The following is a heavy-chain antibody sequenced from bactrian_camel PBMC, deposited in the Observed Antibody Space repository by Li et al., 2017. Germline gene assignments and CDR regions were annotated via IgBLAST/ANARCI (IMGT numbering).Heavy chain of an antibody. CDR3: AAGSDWGRCAAREYEW. CDR1: GFTFSDFA. CDR2: IDHTGT. V-gene: IGHV3S40*01. J-gene: IGHJ4*01. D-gene: IGHD5*01. Sequence: DVQLVESGGGLVQPGGSLRLSCATSGFTFSDFAMSWVRQVPGTIGKGLEWIATIDHTGTFYADSVKGRFTISRDNAKDTLYLQMNSLKPEDTAMYLCAAGSDWGRCAAREYEWWGTGTQVTVS.